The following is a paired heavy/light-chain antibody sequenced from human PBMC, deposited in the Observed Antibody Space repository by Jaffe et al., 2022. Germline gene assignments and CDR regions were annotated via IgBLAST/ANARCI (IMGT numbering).Heavy chain of an antibody. J-gene: IGHJ4*02. D-gene: IGHD2-2*01. CDR3: VRDLERDSSLVLTY. CDR2: MNGDGSII. CDR1: GLSFTDYW. V-gene: IGHV3-74*01. Sequence: EVRLVESGGSLVQPGGSLRLSCAAFGLSFTDYWVHWVRQVPGKGLVWVSRMNGDGSIINYAGSVRGRFTVSRDNAKNMMFLQMNNLRVEDTAIYYCVRDLERDSSLVLTYWGQGTTVTVSS.
Light chain of an antibody. J-gene: IGLJ2*01. V-gene: IGLV1-47*01. CDR1: RSNIGDNF. Sequence: QSVLTQPPSASGTPGQSVTISCSGSRSNIGDNFVYWYQQFPGTAPKVLIYRNEQRPSGVPDRFSGSKSGTSASLAISGLRFEDEADYYCEAWDSSLREVLFGGGTKLTVL. CDR2: RNE. CDR3: EAWDSSLREVL.